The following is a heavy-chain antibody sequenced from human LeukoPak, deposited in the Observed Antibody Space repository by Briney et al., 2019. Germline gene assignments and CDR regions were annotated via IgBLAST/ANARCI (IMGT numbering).Heavy chain of an antibody. Sequence: GGSLRLSCAASGFTFSNYAMHWVRQAPGKGLEWVALISYDGSVEKNAASVKGRFTISRDNSENSLNLQMKSLRSEDTALYYCAKARRSGTHYSDFDFWGQGTLVTVCS. CDR2: ISYDGSVE. CDR3: AKARRSGTHYSDFDF. J-gene: IGHJ4*02. V-gene: IGHV3-30*04. CDR1: GFTFSNYA. D-gene: IGHD1-26*01.